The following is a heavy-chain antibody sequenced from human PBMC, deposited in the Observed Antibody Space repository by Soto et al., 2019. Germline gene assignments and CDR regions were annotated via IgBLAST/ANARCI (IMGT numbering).Heavy chain of an antibody. CDR2: ISYDGSNK. Sequence: GGSLRLSCAASGFTFSSYAMHWVRQAPGKGLEWVAVISYDGSNKYYADSVKGRFTISRDNSKNTLYLQMNSLRAEDTAVYYCARNGEDIVVVVAATRAFDIWGQGTMVT. D-gene: IGHD2-15*01. V-gene: IGHV3-30-3*01. CDR3: ARNGEDIVVVVAATRAFDI. CDR1: GFTFSSYA. J-gene: IGHJ3*02.